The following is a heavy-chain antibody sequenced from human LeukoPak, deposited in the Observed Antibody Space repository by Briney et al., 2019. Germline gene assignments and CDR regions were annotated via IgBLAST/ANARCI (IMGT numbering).Heavy chain of an antibody. V-gene: IGHV3-66*01. J-gene: IGHJ4*02. Sequence: GGSLRLSCAASGFTFSSYVMSWVRQAPGKGLEWVSVIYSGGNTYYADSVKGRFTISRDNSKNTVYLQMNSLRAEDTAVYYCARDPYCSTTSCYLGYFDYWGQGTLVTVSS. CDR2: IYSGGNT. CDR3: ARDPYCSTTSCYLGYFDY. D-gene: IGHD2-2*01. CDR1: GFTFSSYV.